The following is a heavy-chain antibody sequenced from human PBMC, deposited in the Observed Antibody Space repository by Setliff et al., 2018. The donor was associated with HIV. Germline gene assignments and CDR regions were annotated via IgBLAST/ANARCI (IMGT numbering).Heavy chain of an antibody. Sequence: GGSLRLSCVASGLTFSNYAMSWVRQAPGKGLEWVSGISGGGGKTDYADSVKGRFTISRDNSKNTLYLQMNSLRADDTAVYYCAKDRITGYYNFWSGPNFDYWGQGTLVTVSS. CDR2: ISGGGGKT. CDR3: AKDRITGYYNFWSGPNFDY. D-gene: IGHD3-3*01. J-gene: IGHJ4*02. V-gene: IGHV3-23*01. CDR1: GLTFSNYA.